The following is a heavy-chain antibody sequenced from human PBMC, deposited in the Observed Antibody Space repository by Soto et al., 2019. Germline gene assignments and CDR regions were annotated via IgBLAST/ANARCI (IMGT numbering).Heavy chain of an antibody. Sequence: ETLSLTCTFSGGSISSYYWSWIRQPPGKGLERIGYIYYSGSTNYNPSLKSRVTISVDTSKNQFSLKLSSVTAADTAVYYCARGGASRGTYYFDYWGQGTLVTVSS. CDR1: GGSISSYY. CDR3: ARGGASRGTYYFDY. CDR2: IYYSGST. V-gene: IGHV4-59*01. J-gene: IGHJ4*02.